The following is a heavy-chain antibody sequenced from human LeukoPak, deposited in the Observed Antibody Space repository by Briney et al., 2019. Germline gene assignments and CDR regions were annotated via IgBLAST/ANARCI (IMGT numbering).Heavy chain of an antibody. CDR2: ISGSGGST. D-gene: IGHD3-22*01. CDR1: GFTFSSYA. Sequence: TGGSLRLSCAASGFTFSSYAMSWVRQAPGKGLEWVSAISGSGGSTYYADSVKGRFTISRDNSKNTLYLQMNSLRAEDTAVYYCAPHYYDSSWYFDYWGQGTLVTVSS. V-gene: IGHV3-23*01. CDR3: APHYYDSSWYFDY. J-gene: IGHJ4*02.